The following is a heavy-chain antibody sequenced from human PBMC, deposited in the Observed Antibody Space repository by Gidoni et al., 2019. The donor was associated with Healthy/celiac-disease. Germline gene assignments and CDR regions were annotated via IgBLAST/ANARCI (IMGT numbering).Heavy chain of an antibody. CDR3: ARAYNWNYLVLYYYYGMDV. V-gene: IGHV3-23*01. CDR1: GFTFSRYA. Sequence: EVQLLESGGGLVQPGGSLRLSCAASGFTFSRYAMSWVRQAPGKGLEWVSAISGSGGSTYYADSVKGRFTISRDNSKNTLYLQMNSLRAEDTAVYYCARAYNWNYLVLYYYYGMDVWGQGTTVTVSS. D-gene: IGHD1-7*01. CDR2: ISGSGGST. J-gene: IGHJ6*02.